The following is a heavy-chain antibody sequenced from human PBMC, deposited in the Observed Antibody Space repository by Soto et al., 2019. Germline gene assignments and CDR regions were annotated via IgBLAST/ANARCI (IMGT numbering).Heavy chain of an antibody. CDR1: DGSISGSSYY. CDR2: IYYSGST. CDR3: ARPVPTCDYIWGSYHPATAHFQH. D-gene: IGHD3-16*01. J-gene: IGHJ1*01. V-gene: IGHV4-39*01. Sequence: SETLSLTCTVSDGSISGSSYYWGWIRQPPGKGLEWIGSIYYSGSTYYNPSLKSRVTISVDTSKNQFSLKLSSVTAADTAVYYCARPVPTCDYIWGSYHPATAHFQHWGQGTLVIVSS.